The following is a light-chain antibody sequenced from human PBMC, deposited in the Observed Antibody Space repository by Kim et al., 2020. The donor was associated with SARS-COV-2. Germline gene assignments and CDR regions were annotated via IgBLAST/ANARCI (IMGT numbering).Light chain of an antibody. CDR3: NSRDSSGNPLRNV. CDR1: SLRSYY. CDR2: GKN. J-gene: IGLJ1*01. Sequence: GQTVRITCQGDSLRSYYASWYQQKPGQAPVLVIYGKNNRPSGIPDRFSGSSSGNTASLTITGAQAEDEADYYCNSRDSSGNPLRNVLATGTKVTVL. V-gene: IGLV3-19*01.